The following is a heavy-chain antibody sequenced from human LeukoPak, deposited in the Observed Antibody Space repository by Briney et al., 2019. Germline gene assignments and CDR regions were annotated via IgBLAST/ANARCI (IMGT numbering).Heavy chain of an antibody. J-gene: IGHJ4*02. D-gene: IGHD1-14*01. CDR1: GGSISSGGYY. Sequence: PSETLSLTCTVSGGSISSGGYYWSWIRQHPGKGLEWIGYIYYSGSTYYNPSLKSRVTISVDTSKNQFSLKLSSVTAADTAVYYCARIPNQSKYSVGDYWGQETLVTVSS. CDR3: ARIPNQSKYSVGDY. V-gene: IGHV4-31*03. CDR2: IYYSGST.